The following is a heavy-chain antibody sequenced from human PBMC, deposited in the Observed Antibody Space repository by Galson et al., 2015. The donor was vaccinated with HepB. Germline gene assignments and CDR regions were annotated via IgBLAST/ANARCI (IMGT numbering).Heavy chain of an antibody. CDR2: IYPGDSHT. V-gene: IGHV5-51*03. CDR1: GYSFTTYW. Sequence: QSGAEVKKPGQSLKISCKVSGYSFTTYWIAWVRQMPGKGLEWMGTIYPGDSHTTYSPSFQGQVTISADKSSSTAYLQWSSLKASDTAMYYCAKLIPPGLDWFDPWGQGTLVTVSS. D-gene: IGHD4-23*01. J-gene: IGHJ5*02. CDR3: AKLIPPGLDWFDP.